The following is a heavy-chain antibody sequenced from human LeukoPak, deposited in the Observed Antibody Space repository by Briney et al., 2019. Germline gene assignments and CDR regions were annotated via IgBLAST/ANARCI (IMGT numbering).Heavy chain of an antibody. V-gene: IGHV1-69*13. CDR3: ARVGNYDFWSGYFGY. CDR2: IIPIFGTA. J-gene: IGHJ4*02. CDR1: GYTFTSYG. Sequence: ASVKVSCKASGYTFTSYGISWVRQAPGQGLEWMGGIIPIFGTANYAQKFQGRVTITADESTSTAYMELSSLRSEDTAVYYCARVGNYDFWSGYFGYWGQGTLVTVSS. D-gene: IGHD3-3*01.